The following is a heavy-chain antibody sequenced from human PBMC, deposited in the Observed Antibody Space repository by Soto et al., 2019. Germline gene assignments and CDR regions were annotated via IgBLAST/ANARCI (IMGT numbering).Heavy chain of an antibody. Sequence: GASVKVSCKASGHTFTGYYMHWVRQAPGQGLEWMGWINPNSGGTNYAQKFQGRVTMTRDTSISTAYMELSRLRSDDTAVYYCARDHLWYYYDSSGYPFDYWGQGTLVTVSS. J-gene: IGHJ4*02. V-gene: IGHV1-2*02. CDR2: INPNSGGT. CDR1: GHTFTGYY. D-gene: IGHD3-22*01. CDR3: ARDHLWYYYDSSGYPFDY.